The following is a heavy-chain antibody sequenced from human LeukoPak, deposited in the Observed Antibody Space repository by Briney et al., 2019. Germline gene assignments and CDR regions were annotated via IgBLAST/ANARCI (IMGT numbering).Heavy chain of an antibody. D-gene: IGHD4-17*01. CDR1: GFTFSNYA. J-gene: IGHJ4*02. Sequence: GGSLRLSCAASGFTFSNYAMSWVRQAPGKGLEWVSGITGSGSDTYYADSVKGRFTISRDNSKNMLYLQMNSLRAEDTALYYCAKDYFGNYGDFFDYWGQGTLVTVSS. CDR3: AKDYFGNYGDFFDY. V-gene: IGHV3-23*01. CDR2: ITGSGSDT.